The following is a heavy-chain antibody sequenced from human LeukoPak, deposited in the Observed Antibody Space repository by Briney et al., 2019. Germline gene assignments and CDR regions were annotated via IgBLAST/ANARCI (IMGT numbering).Heavy chain of an antibody. Sequence: GGSLRLSCAASGFTFSSYAMHWVRQAPGKGLEWVAVISYDGSNKYYADSVKGRFTISRDNSKNTLYLQMNSLRAEDTAVYYCAKDLEVQWELNPFGYWGQGTLVTVSS. CDR2: ISYDGSNK. J-gene: IGHJ4*02. V-gene: IGHV3-30-3*01. D-gene: IGHD1-26*01. CDR3: AKDLEVQWELNPFGY. CDR1: GFTFSSYA.